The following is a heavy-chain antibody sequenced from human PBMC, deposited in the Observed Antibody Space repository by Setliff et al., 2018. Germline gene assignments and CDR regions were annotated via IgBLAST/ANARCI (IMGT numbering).Heavy chain of an antibody. CDR2: IFPKTGNT. J-gene: IGHJ4*02. D-gene: IGHD2-8*02. CDR3: SRLVRFCTASTCQGASASEH. V-gene: IGHV1-18*01. CDR1: GYTFTNYG. Sequence: ASVKVSCKASGYTFTNYGITWVRLATGQGLEWMGWIFPKTGNTNYAHKLQGRVTMTTDTSTGTAYMDLRSLRSDDTAVYYCSRLVRFCTASTCQGASASEHWGQGTLVTVSS.